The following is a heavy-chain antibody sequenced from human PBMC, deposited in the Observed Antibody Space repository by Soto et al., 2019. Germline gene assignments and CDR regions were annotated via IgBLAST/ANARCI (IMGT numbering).Heavy chain of an antibody. V-gene: IGHV3-23*01. Sequence: PGGSLRLSCAASGFAFSSYAMSWFRQAPGKGLEWVSAISGSGGSTYYADSVKGRFTISRDNSKNTLYLQMNSLRAEDTAVYYCAKAGRITIFGVVKLIFDYWGQGTLVTVSS. CDR1: GFAFSSYA. CDR3: AKAGRITIFGVVKLIFDY. CDR2: ISGSGGST. D-gene: IGHD3-3*01. J-gene: IGHJ4*02.